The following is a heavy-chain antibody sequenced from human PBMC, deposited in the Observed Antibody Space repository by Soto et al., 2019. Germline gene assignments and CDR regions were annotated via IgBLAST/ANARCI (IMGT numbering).Heavy chain of an antibody. CDR1: GGSISSSSYY. J-gene: IGHJ5*02. V-gene: IGHV4-39*01. CDR3: ARGVTHIDP. Sequence: SETLSLTCTVSGGSISSSSYYWGWIRQPPGKGLEWIGSIYYSGSTYYNPSLKSRVTISVDTSKNQFSLKLSSVTAADTAVYYCARGVTHIDPWGQGTMVTVYS. CDR2: IYYSGST.